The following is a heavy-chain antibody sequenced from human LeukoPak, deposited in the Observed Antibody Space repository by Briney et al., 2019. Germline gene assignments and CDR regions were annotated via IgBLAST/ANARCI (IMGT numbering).Heavy chain of an antibody. D-gene: IGHD6-19*01. Sequence: SETLSLTCAVYGGSFSGYYWSWIRQPPGKGLEWIGEINHSGSTNYNPSLKSRVTISVDTSKNQFSLKLSSVTAADTAVYYCARDSSSGFNWFDPWDQGTLVTVSS. CDR2: INHSGST. CDR1: GGSFSGYY. J-gene: IGHJ5*02. CDR3: ARDSSSGFNWFDP. V-gene: IGHV4-34*01.